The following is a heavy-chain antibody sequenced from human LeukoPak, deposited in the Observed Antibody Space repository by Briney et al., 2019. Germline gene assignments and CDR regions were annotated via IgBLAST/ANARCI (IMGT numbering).Heavy chain of an antibody. V-gene: IGHV3-48*03. CDR1: GFTFSSYE. D-gene: IGHD6-13*01. J-gene: IGHJ3*02. CDR2: ISSSGSTI. Sequence: GGSLRLSCAASGFTFSSYEMNWVRQAPGKGLEWVSYISSSGSTIYYADSVKGRFTISRDNAKNSLYLQMNSLRAEDTAVYYCARERTAAGIDAFDIWGQGTMVTVSS. CDR3: ARERTAAGIDAFDI.